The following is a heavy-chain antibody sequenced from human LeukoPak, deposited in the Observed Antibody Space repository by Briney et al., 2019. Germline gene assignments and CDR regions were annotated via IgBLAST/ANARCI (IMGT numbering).Heavy chain of an antibody. Sequence: ASVKVSCKASGYTFTGYYMHWVRQAPGQGLEWMGWISAYNGNTNYAQKLQGRVTMTTDTSTSTAYMELRSLRSDDTAVYYCARESYDSSGYLYWGQGTLVTVSS. CDR2: ISAYNGNT. CDR3: ARESYDSSGYLY. V-gene: IGHV1-18*04. CDR1: GYTFTGYY. J-gene: IGHJ4*02. D-gene: IGHD3-22*01.